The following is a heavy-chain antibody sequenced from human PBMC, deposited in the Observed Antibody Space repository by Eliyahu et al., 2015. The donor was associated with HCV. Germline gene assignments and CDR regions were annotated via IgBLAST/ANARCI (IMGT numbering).Heavy chain of an antibody. Sequence: QVQLEESGPGLVKPSETLSLXXTVSGDSISGYYWSWIRQPPGKXLEWIGYIFYSGSTNYNPSLKSRVTISKDTSKNQFSLKLSSVTAADTAVYYCARALPDYYYGMDVWGQGTTVTVSS. V-gene: IGHV4-59*01. CDR3: ARALPDYYYGMDV. CDR2: IFYSGST. J-gene: IGHJ6*02. CDR1: GDSISGYY.